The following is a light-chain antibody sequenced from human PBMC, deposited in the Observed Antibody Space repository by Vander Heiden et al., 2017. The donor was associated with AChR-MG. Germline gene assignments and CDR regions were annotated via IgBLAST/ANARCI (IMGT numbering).Light chain of an antibody. CDR2: ATS. J-gene: IGLJ3*02. Sequence: QAVVTPDTSLTVSPGGSVPLTCGSSTGAVTSGHYPYWYQQKPGQAPGTLIYATSNKLSWTPARFSGSLHGDKAALTLTGAQPEDEAEYYCLRSYSGAWVFGGGTKLTVL. CDR1: TGAVTSGHY. CDR3: LRSYSGAWV. V-gene: IGLV7-46*01.